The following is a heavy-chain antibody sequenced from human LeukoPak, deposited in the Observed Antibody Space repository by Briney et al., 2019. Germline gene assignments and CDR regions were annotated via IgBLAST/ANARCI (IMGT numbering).Heavy chain of an antibody. CDR2: IYTSGST. CDR3: ARARPGALNRIMITFGGVKGPIGAFDI. J-gene: IGHJ3*02. D-gene: IGHD3-16*01. CDR1: GGSISSGSYY. V-gene: IGHV4-61*02. Sequence: SETLSLTCTVSGGSISSGSYYWSWIRQPAGKGLEWIGRIYTSGSTNYNPSLKSRVTISVDTSKNQFSLKLSSVTAADTAVYYCARARPGALNRIMITFGGVKGPIGAFDIWGQGTMVTVSS.